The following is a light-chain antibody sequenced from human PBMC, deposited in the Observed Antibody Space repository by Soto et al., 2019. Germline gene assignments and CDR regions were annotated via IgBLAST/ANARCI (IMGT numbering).Light chain of an antibody. V-gene: IGLV2-8*01. CDR3: SSYAGSSNV. Sequence: QSVLTQPPSASGSPGQSVAISCTGTSSDVGGYNYVSWYQQHPGKAPKLMIYEVNKRPSGVPDRFSGSKSGNTASLTVSGLPAEDEDHSYCSSYAGSSNVFGTGTKVTVL. CDR2: EVN. J-gene: IGLJ1*01. CDR1: SSDVGGYNY.